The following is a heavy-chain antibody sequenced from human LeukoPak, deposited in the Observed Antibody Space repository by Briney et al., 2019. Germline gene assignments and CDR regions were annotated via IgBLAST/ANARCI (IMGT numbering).Heavy chain of an antibody. CDR2: IRYVGINK. Sequence: PGGSLRLSCAASGFTFSTYGMHWVRQAPGKGLEWVSFIRYVGINKYYADSVKGRFTISRDNSKNTLYLQMNSLRAEDTALYYCAKDGDTVSGTYYFDMDVWGKGTTVTISS. D-gene: IGHD1-26*01. CDR1: GFTFSTYG. J-gene: IGHJ6*03. V-gene: IGHV3-30*02. CDR3: AKDGDTVSGTYYFDMDV.